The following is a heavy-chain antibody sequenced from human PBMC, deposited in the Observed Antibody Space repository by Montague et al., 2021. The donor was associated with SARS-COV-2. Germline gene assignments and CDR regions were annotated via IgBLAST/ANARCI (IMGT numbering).Heavy chain of an antibody. Sequence: SETLSLTCTVSGGSISSSGYYWGWIRQPPGKGLEWIGSTSYSGSTYYNSSLKSRVIISVDTSKNQFSLKLTSVTAADTAVYYCARLPTSYYYDSKAAPATPDAFDIWGQGTMVTVSS. CDR3: ARLPTSYYYDSKAAPATPDAFDI. V-gene: IGHV4-39*01. D-gene: IGHD3-22*01. CDR2: TSYSGST. CDR1: GGSISSSGYY. J-gene: IGHJ3*02.